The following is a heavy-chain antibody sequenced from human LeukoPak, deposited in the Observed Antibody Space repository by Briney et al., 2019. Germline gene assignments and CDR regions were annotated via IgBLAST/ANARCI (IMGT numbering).Heavy chain of an antibody. CDR1: GFTFSSYW. Sequence: GGSLRLSCADSGFTFSSYWMTWVRQAPGKGLEWVATIKEDGSELYYVDSVKGRFIISRDNAKNSLYLQMNSLRAEDTAVYFCARVGYDSSGRFDYWGQGTLVTVSS. CDR3: ARVGYDSSGRFDY. CDR2: IKEDGSEL. J-gene: IGHJ4*02. D-gene: IGHD3-22*01. V-gene: IGHV3-7*01.